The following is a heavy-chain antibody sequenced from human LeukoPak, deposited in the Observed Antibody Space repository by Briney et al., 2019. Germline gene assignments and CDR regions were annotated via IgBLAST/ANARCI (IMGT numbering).Heavy chain of an antibody. V-gene: IGHV4-61*02. D-gene: IGHD3-10*01. CDR2: IYRSGRT. J-gene: IGHJ6*03. CDR3: ARTRRYYYGSGSANYYYYMDV. CDR1: GGSINSGSYY. Sequence: KTSETLSLTCTVSGGSINSGSYYWSWIRQPAGKGLEWIGRIYRSGRTNYNPSLKSRVTMSVDTSKNQFSLKLSSVTAADTAVYYCARTRRYYYGSGSANYYYYMDVWGKGTTVTISS.